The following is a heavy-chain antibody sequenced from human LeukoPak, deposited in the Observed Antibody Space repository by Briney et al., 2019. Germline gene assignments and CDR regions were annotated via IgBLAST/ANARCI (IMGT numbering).Heavy chain of an antibody. Sequence: SETLSLTCAVSGGSISSNSYYWGWIRQPPGKGLEWIGYIYYSGSTNYNPSLKSQVTISVDTSKNQFSLKLSSVTAADTAVYYCARGGPSANSSLDYWGQGTLVTVSS. D-gene: IGHD2/OR15-2a*01. CDR1: GGSISSNSYY. J-gene: IGHJ4*02. CDR3: ARGGPSANSSLDY. CDR2: IYYSGST. V-gene: IGHV4-61*05.